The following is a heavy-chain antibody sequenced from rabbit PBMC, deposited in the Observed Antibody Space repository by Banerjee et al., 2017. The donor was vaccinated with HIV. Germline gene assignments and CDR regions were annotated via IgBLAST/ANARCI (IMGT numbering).Heavy chain of an antibody. CDR1: GFSFSSNYW. D-gene: IGHD6-1*01. CDR3: ARDPAAYNGDGYVPYGMDL. J-gene: IGHJ6*01. Sequence: QSLEESGGDLVKPGASLTLTCTASGFSFSSNYWTCWVRQAPGKGPEGIACIYNGDGYTVYASWVKSQFTITKTSSATVTLQMTSLTAADTATYFCARDPAAYNGDGYVPYGMDLWGPGTLVTVS. V-gene: IGHV1S40*01. CDR2: IYNGDGYT.